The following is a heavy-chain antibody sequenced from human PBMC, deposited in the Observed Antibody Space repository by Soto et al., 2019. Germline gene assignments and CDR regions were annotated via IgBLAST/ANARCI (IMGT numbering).Heavy chain of an antibody. V-gene: IGHV3-30*18. CDR3: AKDKGPYYDFWSGQRWFDP. D-gene: IGHD3-3*01. J-gene: IGHJ5*02. Sequence: QVQLVESGGGVVHPGTSLRLSCAASGFTFSTHGMHWVRQAPGKGPEWVAVISHDGSKKYYVESVEGRFSISRDNSKSIVHLQMKTVRTEDTAVYYCAKDKGPYYDFWSGQRWFDPWGQGTLVTVSS. CDR1: GFTFSTHG. CDR2: ISHDGSKK.